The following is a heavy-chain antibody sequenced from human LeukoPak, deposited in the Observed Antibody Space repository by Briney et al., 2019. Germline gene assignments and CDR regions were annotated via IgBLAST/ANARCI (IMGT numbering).Heavy chain of an antibody. V-gene: IGHV4-39*01. J-gene: IGHJ4*02. D-gene: IGHD2-2*03. CDR2: IYCGST. CDR3: ARHGSTDYFDY. Sequence: PSETLSLTCAVSGGSISSSTSYWGWISQPPGKGLEWIGRIYCGSTFYNPSLKSRVTISVDTSKNQFSLRLSSVTAADTAVYYCARHGSTDYFDYWGQGTLVTVSS. CDR1: GGSISSSTSY.